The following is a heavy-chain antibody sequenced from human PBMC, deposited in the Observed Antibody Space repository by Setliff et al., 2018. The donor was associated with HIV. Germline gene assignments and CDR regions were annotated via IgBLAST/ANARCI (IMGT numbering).Heavy chain of an antibody. Sequence: ASVKVSCKASGYTFSTYGISWGRQAPGQGLEWMGWISAYNDNTNYAQKVQGRVTMTTDTSTSTAYMVLRSLRSDDTAVYYCARDLRYCTSTSCYGVFDYWGQGTLVTVSS. V-gene: IGHV1-18*01. J-gene: IGHJ4*02. D-gene: IGHD2-2*01. CDR2: ISAYNDNT. CDR1: GYTFSTYG. CDR3: ARDLRYCTSTSCYGVFDY.